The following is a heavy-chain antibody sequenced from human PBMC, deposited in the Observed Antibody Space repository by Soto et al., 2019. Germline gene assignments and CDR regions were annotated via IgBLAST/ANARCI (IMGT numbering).Heavy chain of an antibody. J-gene: IGHJ4*02. CDR3: AKDRVPLRVDNPFDY. V-gene: IGHV4-30-2*01. CDR2: MYHSAST. D-gene: IGHD5-12*01. CDR1: GGSISSGGYS. Sequence: PSETLSLTCAVSGGSISSGGYSWSWIRQPPGKGLEWIGYMYHSASTYYNPSLKSRVTISIDRSKNQFSLKLTSVTAADTAVYYCAKDRVPLRVDNPFDYWGQGALVTVSS.